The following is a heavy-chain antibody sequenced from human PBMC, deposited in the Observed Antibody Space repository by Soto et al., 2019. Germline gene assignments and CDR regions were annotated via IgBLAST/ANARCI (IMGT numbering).Heavy chain of an antibody. J-gene: IGHJ3*02. V-gene: IGHV3-74*01. Sequence: EVQVVESGGGLVQPGGSLRLSCAASGFTFNTYWMHWVRQAPGKGLVWISHINSDGSTTTYADSVKGRFTVSRDNAKNTLYLQMNSLRAEDTAVYYCVRDWSYAFDMWGQGTIVPVSS. CDR1: GFTFNTYW. CDR3: VRDWSYAFDM. CDR2: INSDGSTT.